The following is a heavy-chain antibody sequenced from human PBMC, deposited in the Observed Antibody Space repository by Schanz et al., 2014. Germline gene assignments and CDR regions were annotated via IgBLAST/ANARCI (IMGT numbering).Heavy chain of an antibody. Sequence: VQLEQSGAEVKKPGSSVKVSCKASGGTFSSFGINWVRQAPGQGLEWMGRIIPSLGLAKYEQKFQDKVTITADTYTTTAYMELSSLRSEDTAVYYCARGYGDSPTDFWGQGTLVTVSS. CDR2: IIPSLGLA. V-gene: IGHV1-69*04. CDR3: ARGYGDSPTDF. D-gene: IGHD4-17*01. CDR1: GGTFSSFG. J-gene: IGHJ4*02.